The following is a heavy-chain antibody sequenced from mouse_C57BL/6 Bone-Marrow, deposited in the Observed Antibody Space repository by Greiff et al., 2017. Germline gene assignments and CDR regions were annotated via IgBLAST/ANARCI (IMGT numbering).Heavy chain of an antibody. V-gene: IGHV1-19*01. CDR2: INPYNGGT. CDR1: GYTFTDYY. J-gene: IGHJ2*01. Sequence: VQLQQSGPVLVKPGASVKMSCKASGYTFTDYYMNWVKQSHGKSLEWIGVINPYNGGTSYNQKFKGKATLTVDKSSSTAYMELNSLTSADSAVYYCARDTTVVGGGYWGQGTTLTVSS. CDR3: ARDTTVVGGGY. D-gene: IGHD1-1*01.